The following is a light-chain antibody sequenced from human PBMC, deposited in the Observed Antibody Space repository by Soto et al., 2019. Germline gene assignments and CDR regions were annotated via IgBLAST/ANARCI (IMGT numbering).Light chain of an antibody. Sequence: EIMLTQSPGTLSLSPGERATLSCRASQSVSNNYLAWYQQKPGQAPRLLIYGASNRATGIPDRFSGSGSGTDFTLTISSLQSEDFAVYYCQQYNTWPLITFGPGTRLEIK. V-gene: IGKV3-20*01. CDR3: QQYNTWPLIT. J-gene: IGKJ5*01. CDR2: GAS. CDR1: QSVSNNY.